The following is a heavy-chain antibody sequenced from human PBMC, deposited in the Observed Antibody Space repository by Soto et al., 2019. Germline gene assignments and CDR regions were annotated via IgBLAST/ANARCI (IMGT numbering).Heavy chain of an antibody. V-gene: IGHV4-30-4*01. Sequence: SETLSRTCNVSGVSIGSGDYYWSWIRQPPGKGLEWIGYIYISGTTYYNPSLKSRLTISLDTSRNVFSLKLRSVTAADTAVYYCARVPPPYSFSYDDWGQGTLVTVSS. D-gene: IGHD5-12*01. CDR2: IYISGTT. CDR1: GVSIGSGDYY. CDR3: ARVPPPYSFSYDD. J-gene: IGHJ4*02.